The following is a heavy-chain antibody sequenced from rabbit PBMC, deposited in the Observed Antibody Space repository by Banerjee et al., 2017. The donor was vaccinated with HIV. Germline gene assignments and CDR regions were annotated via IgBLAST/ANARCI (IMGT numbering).Heavy chain of an antibody. CDR3: ARESVADYGDLNL. J-gene: IGHJ4*01. Sequence: QEQLEESGGDLVKPGASLTLTCTASGFSLSSSYWICWVRQAPGKGLELIACIYTSSGSTLYASWAKGRFTISKTSSTTVTLQMTSLTAADTATYFCARESVADYGDLNLWGQGTLVTVS. D-gene: IGHD2-1*01. CDR1: GFSLSSSYW. CDR2: IYTSSGST. V-gene: IGHV1S45*01.